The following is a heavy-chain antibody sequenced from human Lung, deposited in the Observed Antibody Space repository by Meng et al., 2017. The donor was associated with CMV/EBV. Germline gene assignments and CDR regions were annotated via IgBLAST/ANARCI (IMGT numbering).Heavy chain of an antibody. CDR2: IYYSGST. Sequence: TLSLTXXVSGGSISSSSYYWGWIRQPPGRGLEWIGTIYYSGSTYYNPSLKSRVTISLDTSKNQFSLKLSSVTAADTAVYYCAREGTMVRGVYYYYYGMDVWGQGTXVTVSS. D-gene: IGHD3-10*01. CDR3: AREGTMVRGVYYYYYGMDV. V-gene: IGHV4-39*07. CDR1: GGSISSSSYY. J-gene: IGHJ6*02.